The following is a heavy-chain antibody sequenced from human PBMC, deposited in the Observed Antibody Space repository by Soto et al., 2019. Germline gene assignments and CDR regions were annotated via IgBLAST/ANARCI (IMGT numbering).Heavy chain of an antibody. J-gene: IGHJ4*02. CDR3: TTAPTDYNTWSGYYPFDF. CDR1: GFSFNNAW. V-gene: IGHV3-15*01. Sequence: GGSLRLSCAGSGFSFNNAWMGWVRQAPGKGLEWVGRIKTRTEAGTTDYAAPVKGRFTISREDSENTVYLHMNSLEAEDTAVYYCTTAPTDYNTWSGYYPFDFWGPGTLVTVSS. D-gene: IGHD3-3*01. CDR2: IKTRTEAGTT.